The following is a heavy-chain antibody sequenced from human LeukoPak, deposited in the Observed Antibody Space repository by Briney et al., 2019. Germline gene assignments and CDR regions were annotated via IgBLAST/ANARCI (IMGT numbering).Heavy chain of an antibody. J-gene: IGHJ4*02. CDR2: INPNSGGT. CDR3: ARPSIAAAGDFDY. CDR1: GYTFTGYY. V-gene: IGHV1-2*02. D-gene: IGHD6-13*01. Sequence: ASVKVSCKASGYTFTGYYMHWVRQAPGQGLEWMGWINPNSGGTNYAQKFQGRVTMTRGASISTAYMELSRLRSDDTAVYYCARPSIAAAGDFDYWGQGTLVTVSS.